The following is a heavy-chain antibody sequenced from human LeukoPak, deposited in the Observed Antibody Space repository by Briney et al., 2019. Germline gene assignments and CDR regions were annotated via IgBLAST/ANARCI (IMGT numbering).Heavy chain of an antibody. Sequence: GGSLRLSCAASGFTFSSYSMNWVRQAPGKGLEWVSSISSRSSYIYYADSVKGRFTISRDNTKNSLYLQMNSLRAEDTAVYYCARDRHRSSSLDYWGQGTLVTVSS. J-gene: IGHJ4*02. V-gene: IGHV3-21*01. CDR2: ISSRSSYI. CDR1: GFTFSSYS. D-gene: IGHD6-6*01. CDR3: ARDRHRSSSLDY.